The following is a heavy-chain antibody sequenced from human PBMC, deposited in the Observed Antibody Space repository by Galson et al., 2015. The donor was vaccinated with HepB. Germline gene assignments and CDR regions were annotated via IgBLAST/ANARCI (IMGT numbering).Heavy chain of an antibody. CDR1: GGSFSGYY. D-gene: IGHD2-15*01. J-gene: IGHJ4*02. CDR2: INHSAST. CDR3: ARGVDRSRVVVVAAFDY. V-gene: IGHV4-34*01. Sequence: DTLSLTCAVYGGSFSGYYWSWIRQHPGKGLEWIWEINHSASTNYNPSLKSRVTISVDTSKNQFTLKLSSVPAADAAVYYRARGVDRSRVVVVAAFDYWGQGTLVTVSS.